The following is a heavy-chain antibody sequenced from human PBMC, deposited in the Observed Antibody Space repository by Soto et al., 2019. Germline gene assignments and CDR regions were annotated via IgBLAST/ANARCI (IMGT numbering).Heavy chain of an antibody. Sequence: QVQLVQSGAEVRRPGASVRISCKTSGYNFNTYGIIWVRQAPGRGLEWMGWISGYNGYTKYAQSLEDRVTLSTDTSTSTAYLELRSLRSDDTAVYFCANGRATYGLLTHDYWGQGTLVTVSS. J-gene: IGHJ4*02. CDR1: GYNFNTYG. CDR3: ANGRATYGLLTHDY. V-gene: IGHV1-18*04. CDR2: ISGYNGYT. D-gene: IGHD3-10*01.